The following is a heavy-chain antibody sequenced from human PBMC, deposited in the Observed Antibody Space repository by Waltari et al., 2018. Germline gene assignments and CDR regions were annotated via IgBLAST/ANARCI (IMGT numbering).Heavy chain of an antibody. CDR2: VYSSGAT. J-gene: IGHJ4*02. CDR1: AFPVRRGY. V-gene: IGHV3-53*01. Sequence: EVQLVESGGGLMQRVGSLRPSCTPSAFPVRRGYMTWVRQAPGKGLEWLSTVYSSGATYYAESVTGRFTMSRDNSRNMLSLQMNNLRPEDTALYYCAKGLVGSTTAFEYWGQGTLVTVSS. CDR3: AKGLVGSTTAFEY. D-gene: IGHD1-26*01.